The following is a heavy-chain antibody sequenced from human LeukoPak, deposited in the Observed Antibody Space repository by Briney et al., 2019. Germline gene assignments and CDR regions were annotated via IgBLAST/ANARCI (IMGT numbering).Heavy chain of an antibody. CDR3: VRAWSTPYSELYYYYGMDV. Sequence: PSQTLSLTCTVSGGSISSGSYYWSWIRQPAGKGLEWIGRIYTSGSTNYNPSLKSRVTISVDTSKNQFSLKLSSVTAADTAVYYCVRAWSTPYSELYYYYGMDVWGQGTTVTVSS. D-gene: IGHD2-15*01. V-gene: IGHV4-61*02. CDR2: IYTSGST. J-gene: IGHJ6*02. CDR1: GGSISSGSYY.